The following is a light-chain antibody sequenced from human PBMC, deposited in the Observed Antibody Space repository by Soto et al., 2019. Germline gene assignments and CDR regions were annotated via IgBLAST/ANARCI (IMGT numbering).Light chain of an antibody. V-gene: IGKV1-33*01. CDR2: DAS. CDR1: QDINNY. Sequence: DIKLTQSPSSLSASVGDRVTITCQASQDINNYLNWYQQKPGKAPEILIYDASDLEVGVPSRFSGIGSGTVFTLTISSLKNEDIATYYCQQFDDLTFTFGQGTRLEIK. CDR3: QQFDDLTFT. J-gene: IGKJ5*01.